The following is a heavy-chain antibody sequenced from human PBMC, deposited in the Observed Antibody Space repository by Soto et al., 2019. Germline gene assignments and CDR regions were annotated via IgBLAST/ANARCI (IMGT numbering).Heavy chain of an antibody. D-gene: IGHD2-15*01. Sequence: PGGSLRLSCAASGFTFSSYGMHWVRQAPGKGLEWVAVISYDGSNKYYADSVKGRFTISRDNSKNTLYLQMNSLRAEDTAVYYCVLSPPVAATGRWGQGTLVTVSS. V-gene: IGHV3-30*03. J-gene: IGHJ4*02. CDR1: GFTFSSYG. CDR3: VLSPPVAATGR. CDR2: ISYDGSNK.